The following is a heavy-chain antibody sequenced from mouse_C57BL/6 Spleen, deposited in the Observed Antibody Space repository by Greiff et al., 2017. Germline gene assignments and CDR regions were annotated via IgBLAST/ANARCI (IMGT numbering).Heavy chain of an antibody. Sequence: QVQLQQPGAELVKPGASVKMSCKASGYTFTSYWITWVKQRPGQGLEWIGDIYPGSGSTNYNEKFKSKATLTVDTSSSTASMQLSSLTSEDSAVYYDARYISSGVATKFDYWGQGTTLTVSS. J-gene: IGHJ2*01. D-gene: IGHD1-1*01. V-gene: IGHV1-55*01. CDR2: IYPGSGST. CDR1: GYTFTSYW. CDR3: ARYISSGVATKFDY.